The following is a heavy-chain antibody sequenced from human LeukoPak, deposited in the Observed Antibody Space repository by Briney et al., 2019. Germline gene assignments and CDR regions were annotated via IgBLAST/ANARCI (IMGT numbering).Heavy chain of an antibody. V-gene: IGHV1-2*02. CDR3: ARRGYSYGYESALYYYYMDV. Sequence: GASVKVSCKASGYTFTGYYMHWVRQAPGQGLEWMGWINPNSGGTNYAQKFQGRVTMTRDTSISTAYMEVSRLRSDDTAVYYCARRGYSYGYESALYYYYMDVWGKGTTVTISS. CDR1: GYTFTGYY. CDR2: INPNSGGT. D-gene: IGHD5-18*01. J-gene: IGHJ6*03.